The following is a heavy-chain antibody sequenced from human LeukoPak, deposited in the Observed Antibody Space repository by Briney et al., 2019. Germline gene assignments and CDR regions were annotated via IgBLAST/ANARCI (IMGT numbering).Heavy chain of an antibody. V-gene: IGHV3-23*01. CDR3: AKDPHVGTSGYYQYYFDY. CDR2: LSGSGGSS. CDR1: EFTFNDYA. D-gene: IGHD3-3*01. Sequence: PGGSLRLSCTASEFTFNDYAMSWVRQSPGMRLEWLSTLSGSGGSSYYANSVRGRFTISRDNSKNTLFLQMHNLRAEDTAVYYCAKDPHVGTSGYYQYYFDYWGQGTLVTVSS. J-gene: IGHJ4*02.